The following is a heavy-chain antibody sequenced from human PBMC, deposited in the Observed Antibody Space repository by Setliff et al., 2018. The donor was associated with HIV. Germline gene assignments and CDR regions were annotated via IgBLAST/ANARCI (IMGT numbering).Heavy chain of an antibody. V-gene: IGHV4-38-2*01. J-gene: IGHJ2*01. CDR2: IYHSGST. CDR3: ARHDGTNCGGDCYLLGYFDL. Sequence: ETLFLTCAVSGYSISGGYYWGWIRQPPGKGLEWIGSIYHSGSTYHNPSLKSRVTISVDTSKNQFSLKLSSVTAADTAVYYCARHDGTNCGGDCYLLGYFDLWGRGTLVTVSS. D-gene: IGHD2-21*02. CDR1: GYSISGGYY.